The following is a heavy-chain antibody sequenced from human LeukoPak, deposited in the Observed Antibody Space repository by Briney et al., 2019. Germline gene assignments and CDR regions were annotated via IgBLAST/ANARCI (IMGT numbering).Heavy chain of an antibody. Sequence: GGSLRLSCAASGFTFSSYSMNWVRQAPGKGLEWVSYISTSSSTRNYADSVKGRFTISRDNAKNSLYLQMNSLRDEDTAVYYCAFPYYYDSSAPAGAFDIWGQGTMVTVSS. D-gene: IGHD3-22*01. V-gene: IGHV3-48*02. CDR1: GFTFSSYS. J-gene: IGHJ3*02. CDR3: AFPYYYDSSAPAGAFDI. CDR2: ISTSSSTR.